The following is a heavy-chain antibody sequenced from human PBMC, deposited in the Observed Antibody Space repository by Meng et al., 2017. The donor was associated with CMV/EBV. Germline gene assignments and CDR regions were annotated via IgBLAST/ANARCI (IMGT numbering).Heavy chain of an antibody. D-gene: IGHD2-2*01. Sequence: SETLSLTCTVSGGSISSYYWSWIRQPPGKGLEWIGYINYSGSTNYNPSLKSRVTISVDTSKNQFSLKLSSVTAADTAVYYCARSLVVVPAVQTYYYYYRMDVWGQGTTVTVSS. CDR3: ARSLVVVPAVQTYYYYYRMDV. CDR1: GGSISSYY. CDR2: INYSGST. V-gene: IGHV4-59*01. J-gene: IGHJ6*02.